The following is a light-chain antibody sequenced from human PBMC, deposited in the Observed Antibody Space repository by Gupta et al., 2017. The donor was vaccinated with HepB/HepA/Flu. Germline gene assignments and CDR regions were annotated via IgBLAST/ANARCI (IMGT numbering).Light chain of an antibody. CDR2: IDV. CDR3: AAGDSSLSGWV. CDR1: RSNIGSET. V-gene: IGLV1-44*01. Sequence: QSVLTQPPSASGAPGQRFTISCSGSRSNIGSETVHWYQQFPATAPNLLIHIDVKRPSGVPGRFSGSKSGTSAALAISGLQAEDEADYYCAAGDSSLSGWVFGGGTKLTVL. J-gene: IGLJ3*02.